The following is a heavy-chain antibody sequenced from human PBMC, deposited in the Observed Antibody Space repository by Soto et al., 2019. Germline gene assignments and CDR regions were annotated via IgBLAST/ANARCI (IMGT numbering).Heavy chain of an antibody. D-gene: IGHD1-1*01. J-gene: IGHJ4*02. Sequence: PGGSLRLSCAASGFTFNIYEMNWVRQAPGKGLEWVSYISGSGGETYYADSVKGRFTVSRDNAKNSLFLQMNNLRVEDTAVYHCATAPWNNAYCGQGTLVTVSS. CDR2: ISGSGGET. CDR1: GFTFNIYE. V-gene: IGHV3-48*03. CDR3: ATAPWNNAY.